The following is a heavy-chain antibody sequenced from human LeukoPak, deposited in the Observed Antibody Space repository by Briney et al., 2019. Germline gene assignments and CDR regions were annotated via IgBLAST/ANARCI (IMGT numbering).Heavy chain of an antibody. D-gene: IGHD3-22*01. Sequence: ASVKVSCKASGGTFSSYAISWVRQAPGQGLEWMGGIIPIFGTANYAQKFQGRVTITTDESTSTAYMELSSLRSEDTAVYYCARGHYYDSSGYPRDWGQGTLVTVSS. CDR2: IIPIFGTA. V-gene: IGHV1-69*05. CDR3: ARGHYYDSSGYPRD. J-gene: IGHJ4*02. CDR1: GGTFSSYA.